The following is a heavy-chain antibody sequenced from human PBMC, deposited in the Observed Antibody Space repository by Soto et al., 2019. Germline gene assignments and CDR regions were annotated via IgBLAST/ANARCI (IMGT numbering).Heavy chain of an antibody. CDR1: GGTFSSYA. V-gene: IGHV1-69*01. CDR2: IITIFGTA. Sequence: QVQLVQSGAEVKSPGSSVKVSCKASGGTFSSYAISWVRQSPGQGLEWMGGIITIFGTANYEQKCQGRVTLTANESTSTAYMELSSLSSEDTAVYYCARANVPAPFLGMDVWRQGPTLAASS. CDR3: ARANVPAPFLGMDV. J-gene: IGHJ6*02. D-gene: IGHD2-2*01.